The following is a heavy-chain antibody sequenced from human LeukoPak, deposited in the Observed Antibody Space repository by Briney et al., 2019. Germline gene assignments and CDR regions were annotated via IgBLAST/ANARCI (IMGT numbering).Heavy chain of an antibody. D-gene: IGHD4-17*01. J-gene: IGHJ4*02. CDR2: ISGSGGST. Sequence: GGSLRLSCAASGFTFSSYAMSWVRQAPGKGLEWVSAISGSGGSTYYADSVKGRFTISGDNSKNTLYLQMNSLRAEDTAVYYCAKDPDYGDYVSYFDYWGQGTLVTVSS. CDR3: AKDPDYGDYVSYFDY. V-gene: IGHV3-23*01. CDR1: GFTFSSYA.